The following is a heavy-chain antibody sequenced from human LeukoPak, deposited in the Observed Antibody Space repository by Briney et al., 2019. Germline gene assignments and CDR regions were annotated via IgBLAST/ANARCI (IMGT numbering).Heavy chain of an antibody. Sequence: GGSLRLSCVVSGFPFTNNAMNWVRQAPGKGLEWVSYISNDITTTYYAESVKGRFTISRDNAKNSVYLQMNSLRVEDTAVYYCARDGGKSYEIDYWGHGTLVTVSS. CDR1: GFPFTNNA. D-gene: IGHD5-18*01. J-gene: IGHJ4*01. V-gene: IGHV3-48*01. CDR3: ARDGGKSYEIDY. CDR2: ISNDITTT.